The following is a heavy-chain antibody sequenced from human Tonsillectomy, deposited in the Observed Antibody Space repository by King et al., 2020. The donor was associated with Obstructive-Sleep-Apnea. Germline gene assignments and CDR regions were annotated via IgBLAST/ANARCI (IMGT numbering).Heavy chain of an antibody. J-gene: IGHJ4*02. CDR1: GFTFRSYA. CDR2: LSGSGGIT. CDR3: AKDSMDYDTLTGPVDY. Sequence: VQLVESGGDLVQPGGSLRLSCAASGFTFRSYAMSWVRQAAGEGLEWVSGLSGSGGITHYADSVKGRLTISRENSKNTVYLQMNSLRAEDTAVYYCAKDSMDYDTLTGPVDYWGQGTLVTVSS. V-gene: IGHV3-23*04. D-gene: IGHD3-9*01.